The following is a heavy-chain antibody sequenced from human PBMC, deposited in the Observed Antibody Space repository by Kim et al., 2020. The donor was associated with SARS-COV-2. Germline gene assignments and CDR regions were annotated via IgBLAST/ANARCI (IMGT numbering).Heavy chain of an antibody. CDR1: GYSISSGYY. CDR2: IYHSGST. J-gene: IGHJ4*02. V-gene: IGHV4-38-2*02. D-gene: IGHD3-10*01. CDR3: ARSDLTFTMVRGSAVYYFDY. Sequence: SETLSLTCTVSGYSISSGYYWGWIRQPPGKGLEWIGSIYHSGSTYYNPSLKSRVTISVDTSKNQFSLKLSSVTAADTAVYYCARSDLTFTMVRGSAVYYFDYWGQGTLVTVSS.